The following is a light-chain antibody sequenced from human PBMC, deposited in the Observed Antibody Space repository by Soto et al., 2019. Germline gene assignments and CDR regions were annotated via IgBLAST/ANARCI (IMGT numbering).Light chain of an antibody. CDR2: DVS. CDR1: SSDVGGYNF. V-gene: IGLV2-14*03. CDR3: SSYTSSTTLV. J-gene: IGLJ2*01. Sequence: QSVLTQPASVSGSPGQSITLSCTGTSSDVGGYNFVSWYQQHPGKAPKLMIYDVSHRPSGVSDRFSASKSGNTAFLTISGLQAEDEADYYCSSYTSSTTLVFGGGTQLTVL.